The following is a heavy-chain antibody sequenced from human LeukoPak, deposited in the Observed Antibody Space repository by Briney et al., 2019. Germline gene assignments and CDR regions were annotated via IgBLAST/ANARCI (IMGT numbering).Heavy chain of an antibody. V-gene: IGHV3-21*01. Sequence: PGGSLRLSCAASGFTFSSYSMNWVRQAPGKGLEWVSSISSSSSYIYYADSVKGRFTISRDNAKNSLYLQMNSLRAEDTAAYYCARGDFIVVVPAATTMDYWGQGTLVTVSS. J-gene: IGHJ4*02. D-gene: IGHD2-2*01. CDR1: GFTFSSYS. CDR3: ARGDFIVVVPAATTMDY. CDR2: ISSSSSYI.